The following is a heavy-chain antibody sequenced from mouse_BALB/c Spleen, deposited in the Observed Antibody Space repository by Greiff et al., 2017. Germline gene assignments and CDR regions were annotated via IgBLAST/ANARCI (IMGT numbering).Heavy chain of an antibody. Sequence: EVQLVESGGGLVQPKGSLKLSCAASGFTFNTYAMNWVRQAPGKGLEWVARIRSKSNNYATYYADSVKDRLTISRDDSQSMLYLQMNNLKTEDTAMYYCVRQRIYDGYYWYFDYWGQGTTLTVSS. V-gene: IGHV10-1*02. CDR3: VRQRIYDGYYWYFDY. D-gene: IGHD2-3*01. CDR2: IRSKSNNYAT. CDR1: GFTFNTYA. J-gene: IGHJ2*01.